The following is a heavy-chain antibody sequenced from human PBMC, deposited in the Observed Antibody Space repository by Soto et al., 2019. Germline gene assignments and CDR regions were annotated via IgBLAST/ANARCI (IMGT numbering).Heavy chain of an antibody. CDR3: ARLGPHGDPYNWFEP. D-gene: IGHD4-17*01. J-gene: IGHJ5*02. CDR1: GDSISSSY. Sequence: SETLSLTCTVSGDSISSSYWSWIRQSPGEGLEWIGYIYYSGHTNYSPSLKSRVTISLDTSKNQFSLKLTSVTAADTAVYYCARLGPHGDPYNWFEPWGQGTLVTVSS. CDR2: IYYSGHT. V-gene: IGHV4-59*08.